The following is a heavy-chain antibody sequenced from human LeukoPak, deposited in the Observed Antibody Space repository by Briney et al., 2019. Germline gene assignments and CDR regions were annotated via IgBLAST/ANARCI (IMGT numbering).Heavy chain of an antibody. J-gene: IGHJ4*02. Sequence: PGGSLRLSCAASGFTFSNYWMHWVRQAPGKGLVWVSRINSDGSRTSYADSVKGRFTISRDNAKNTLYLQMNSLRDEDTAVYYCAGGPPNSGGYYVGDYWGQGTLLSVSS. CDR2: INSDGSRT. CDR1: GFTFSNYW. D-gene: IGHD1-26*01. V-gene: IGHV3-74*01. CDR3: AGGPPNSGGYYVGDY.